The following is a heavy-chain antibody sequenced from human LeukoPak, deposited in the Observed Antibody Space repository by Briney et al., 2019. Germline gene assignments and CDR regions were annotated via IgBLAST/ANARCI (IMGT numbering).Heavy chain of an antibody. CDR2: IYYSGST. CDR3: ARSFYCSGGSCYSYYYYYYMDV. Sequence: SETLSLTCTVSGGSISSYYWSWIRQPPGKGLEWIGYIYYSGSTNYNPSLKSRVTISVDKSKNQFSLKLSSVTAADKAVYYCARSFYCSGGSCYSYYYYYYMDVWGKGTTVTVSS. J-gene: IGHJ6*03. V-gene: IGHV4-59*01. D-gene: IGHD2-15*01. CDR1: GGSISSYY.